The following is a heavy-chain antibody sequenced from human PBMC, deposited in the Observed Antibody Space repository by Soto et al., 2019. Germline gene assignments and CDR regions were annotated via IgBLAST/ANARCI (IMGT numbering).Heavy chain of an antibody. J-gene: IGHJ4*02. V-gene: IGHV4-39*02. Sequence: SETLSLTCTVSGGSISRSSYYWGWIRQPPGKRLEWIGSIYYSGSTYYNVSLKSRVTISVDTSKNHFSLRLSSVTAADTAVYYCATYVTVAGTFFYYWGQGALVTVSS. D-gene: IGHD6-19*01. CDR2: IYYSGST. CDR3: ATYVTVAGTFFYY. CDR1: GGSISRSSYY.